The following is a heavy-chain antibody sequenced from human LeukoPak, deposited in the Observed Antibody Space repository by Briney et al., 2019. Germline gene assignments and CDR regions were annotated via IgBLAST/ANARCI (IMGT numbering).Heavy chain of an antibody. J-gene: IGHJ4*02. V-gene: IGHV4-59*01. CDR2: IYYSGST. D-gene: IGHD3-22*01. Sequence: PSETLSLTCTVSGGSISSYYWSWIRQPPGKGLEWIGYIYYSGSTNYNPSLKSRVTISVDTSKNQFSLKLSSVVAADTAVYYCARFYYDSSGYPPPFDSWGQGTLVTVSS. CDR3: ARFYYDSSGYPPPFDS. CDR1: GGSISSYY.